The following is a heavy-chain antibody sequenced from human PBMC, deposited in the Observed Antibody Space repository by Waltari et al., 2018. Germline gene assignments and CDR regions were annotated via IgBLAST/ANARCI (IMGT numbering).Heavy chain of an antibody. V-gene: IGHV3-74*01. D-gene: IGHD1-7*01. CDR3: ASGNSHAFDL. J-gene: IGHJ3*01. CDR1: GFTFSSYW. Sequence: EVQLVESGGGLVQPGGSLRVSCTASGFTFSSYWMHWVRQVPGKGLGWVSRINSAGSGTSYADSAKGRFTISRDNAKNTLFLQMNSLRGEDTAVYYCASGNSHAFDLWGQGTMVTVSS. CDR2: INSAGSGT.